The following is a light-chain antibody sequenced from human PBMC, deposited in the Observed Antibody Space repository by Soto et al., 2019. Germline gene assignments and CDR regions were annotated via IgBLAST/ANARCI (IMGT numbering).Light chain of an antibody. CDR2: EVS. V-gene: IGLV2-14*01. J-gene: IGLJ1*01. CDR3: NSYGHIPTLV. Sequence: QSALTQPASVSGSPGQSITISCTGTSSDVGGYNSVSWFQQHPSKAPKLIIYEVSHRPSGVSIRLSCSKSGNTASLTISGLQAEDEADYYCNSYGHIPTLVFGTGTKVTV. CDR1: SSDVGGYNS.